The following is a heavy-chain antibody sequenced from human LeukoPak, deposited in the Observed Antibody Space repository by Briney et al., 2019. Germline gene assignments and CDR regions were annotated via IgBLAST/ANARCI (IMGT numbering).Heavy chain of an antibody. D-gene: IGHD2-2*01. CDR2: ISGSGGTI. Sequence: GGSLRLSCAASRFTFNSYAMSWVRQAPGKGLEWVSLISGSGGTIYYADSVKSRFTISRDNPRNTLYLQMNSLRAEDTAVYYCAKDLEYQLPDAFDIWGQGTMVTVSS. CDR3: AKDLEYQLPDAFDI. V-gene: IGHV3-23*01. J-gene: IGHJ3*02. CDR1: RFTFNSYA.